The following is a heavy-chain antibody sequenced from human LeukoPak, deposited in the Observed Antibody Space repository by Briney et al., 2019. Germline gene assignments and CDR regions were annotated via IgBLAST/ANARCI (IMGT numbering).Heavy chain of an antibody. D-gene: IGHD6-13*01. J-gene: IGHJ5*02. CDR3: VRGDLGIAAAYLFDP. CDR2: IYYSGNT. CDR1: GGSISNYY. V-gene: IGHV4-59*01. Sequence: SETLSLTCTVSGGSISNYYWSWIRQPPGKGLEWIGYIYYSGNTNYNPSLKSRVTMSIGTSKNQFSLKLSSVTAADTAVYYCVRGDLGIAAAYLFDPWGQGTLVTVSS.